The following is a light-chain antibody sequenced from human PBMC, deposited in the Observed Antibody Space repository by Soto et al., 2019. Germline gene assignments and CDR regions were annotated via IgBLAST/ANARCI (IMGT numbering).Light chain of an antibody. CDR3: QQRNSWPPTFT. Sequence: DIQLTQSPSFLSASVGDRVTITCRASQGISSYLAWYQQKPGKAPKLLIYAASTLQSGVPSRFSGSGSGTDFTLTISSLEPEDFAVYYCQQRNSWPPTFTFGQGTRLEI. V-gene: IGKV1-9*01. CDR2: AAS. CDR1: QGISSY. J-gene: IGKJ5*01.